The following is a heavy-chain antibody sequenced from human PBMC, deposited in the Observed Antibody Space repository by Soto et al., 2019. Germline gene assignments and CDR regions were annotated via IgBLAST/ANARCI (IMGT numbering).Heavy chain of an antibody. Sequence: GGSLRLSXAASGFTFSSYAMSWVRQAPGKGLEWVANINADGSEKYYVDSVKGRFTISRDSAKDSLYLQMNSLRAEDTAVYYCARGYSGYAYWGQGALVTVSS. CDR2: INADGSEK. J-gene: IGHJ4*02. CDR3: ARGYSGYAY. CDR1: GFTFSSYA. D-gene: IGHD5-12*01. V-gene: IGHV3-7*01.